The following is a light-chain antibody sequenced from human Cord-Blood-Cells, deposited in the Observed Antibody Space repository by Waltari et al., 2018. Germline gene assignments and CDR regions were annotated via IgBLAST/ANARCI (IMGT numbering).Light chain of an antibody. Sequence: EIVLTQSPATLSLSPGERDTLSFRASQSVSSYLAWYQHKPSQAPRLLIYDASNRSTGIPARFSGSGSGTDFTLTISSLEPEDFAVYYCQQRSNWPLTFGGGTKVEIK. V-gene: IGKV3-11*01. CDR3: QQRSNWPLT. CDR1: QSVSSY. J-gene: IGKJ4*01. CDR2: DAS.